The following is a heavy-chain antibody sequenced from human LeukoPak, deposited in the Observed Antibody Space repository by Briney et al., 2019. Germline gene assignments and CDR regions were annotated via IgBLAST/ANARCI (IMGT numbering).Heavy chain of an antibody. CDR3: ARDPDGRIGYYYGMDV. J-gene: IGHJ6*02. CDR2: ISYDGSNK. CDR1: GFTFSSYA. V-gene: IGHV3-30-3*01. Sequence: PGGSLRLSCAASGFTFSSYAMHWVRQAPGKGLEWVAVISYDGSNKYYADSVKGRFTISRDNSKNTLYLQMNSLRAEDTAVYYCARDPDGRIGYYYGMDVWGQGTTVTVSS. D-gene: IGHD5-24*01.